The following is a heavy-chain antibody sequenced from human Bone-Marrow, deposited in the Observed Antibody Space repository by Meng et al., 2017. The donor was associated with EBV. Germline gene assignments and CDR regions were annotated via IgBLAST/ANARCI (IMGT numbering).Heavy chain of an antibody. D-gene: IGHD5-12*01. J-gene: IGHJ4*02. CDR2: ISASGGST. V-gene: IGHV3-23*01. CDR1: GFTFNDYA. CDR3: AKRGWDSGYDS. Sequence: QVLGCGGGPIRPGGSLRSSCAASGFTFNDYAMAWVRQAPGKGLEWVAGISASGGSTYYADSVKGRFTISRDNSKNTQYLQMNSLRVEDSAVYYCAKRGWDSGYDSWGRGTLVTVSS.